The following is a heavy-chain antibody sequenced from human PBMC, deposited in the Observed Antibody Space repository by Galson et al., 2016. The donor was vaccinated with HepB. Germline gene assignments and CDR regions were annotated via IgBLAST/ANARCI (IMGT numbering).Heavy chain of an antibody. CDR2: TSYDGSNK. V-gene: IGHV3-30-3*01. CDR1: GFTFSNYA. D-gene: IGHD3-10*01. Sequence: SLRLSCAGSGFTFSNYAIHWIRQAPGKGLEWVAVTSYDGSNKYFADSVKGRFTIFRDNSKNTLYVEMNSLKLEDTAVYYCARAHGSSMLDYWGQGTLVTVSS. CDR3: ARAHGSSMLDY. J-gene: IGHJ4*02.